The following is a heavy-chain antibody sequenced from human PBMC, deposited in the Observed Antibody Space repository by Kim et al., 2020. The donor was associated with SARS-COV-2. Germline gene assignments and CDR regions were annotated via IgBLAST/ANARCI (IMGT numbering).Heavy chain of an antibody. Sequence: GGSLRLSCAASGFTFSDYYMSWIRQAPGKGLEWVSYISSSSSYTNYADSVKGRFTISRDNAKNSLYLQMNSLRAEDTAVYYCARVYRGYGDYDYYYYGMDVWGQGTTVTVSS. D-gene: IGHD4-17*01. CDR2: ISSSSSYT. J-gene: IGHJ6*02. V-gene: IGHV3-11*05. CDR1: GFTFSDYY. CDR3: ARVYRGYGDYDYYYYGMDV.